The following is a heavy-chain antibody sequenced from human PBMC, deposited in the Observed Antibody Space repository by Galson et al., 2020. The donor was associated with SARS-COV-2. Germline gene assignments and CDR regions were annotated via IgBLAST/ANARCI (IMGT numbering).Heavy chain of an antibody. Sequence: GGSLRLSCAASGFTFSSYGMHWVRQAPGKGLEWVAVIWYDGSNKYYADSVKGRFTISRDNSKNTLYLQMNSLRAEDTAVYYCAREGGLYSSGWYYFDYWGQGTLVTVSS. CDR1: GFTFSSYG. J-gene: IGHJ4*02. CDR3: AREGGLYSSGWYYFDY. CDR2: IWYDGSNK. D-gene: IGHD6-19*01. V-gene: IGHV3-33*01.